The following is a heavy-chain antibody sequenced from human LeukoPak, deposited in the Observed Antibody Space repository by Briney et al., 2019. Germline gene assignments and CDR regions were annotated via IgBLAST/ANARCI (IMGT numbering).Heavy chain of an antibody. CDR1: GYTLTDYY. D-gene: IGHD3-10*01. CDR3: ARVYYFGSGSYPLHYFDY. Sequence: GASVKVSCKASGYTLTDYYMHWVRQAPGQGLEWMGWISPNSGGTNYAQKFQGRVTMTRDTSISTAYMELSSLRSDDTAVYYCARVYYFGSGSYPLHYFDYWGQGTLVTVSS. CDR2: ISPNSGGT. J-gene: IGHJ4*02. V-gene: IGHV1-2*02.